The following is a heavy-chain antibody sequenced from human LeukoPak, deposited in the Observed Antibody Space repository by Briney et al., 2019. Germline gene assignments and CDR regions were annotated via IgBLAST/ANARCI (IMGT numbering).Heavy chain of an antibody. Sequence: SETLSLTCTVSGGSISSGSYYWSWIRQPAGKGLEWIGRIYTSGSTNYNPSLKSRVTISVDTSKNQFSLKLSSVTAADTAVYYCARVLGRHCSSTSCYSPTLITTDYMDVWGKGTTVTVSS. D-gene: IGHD2-2*01. J-gene: IGHJ6*03. CDR1: GGSISSGSYY. CDR3: ARVLGRHCSSTSCYSPTLITTDYMDV. V-gene: IGHV4-61*02. CDR2: IYTSGST.